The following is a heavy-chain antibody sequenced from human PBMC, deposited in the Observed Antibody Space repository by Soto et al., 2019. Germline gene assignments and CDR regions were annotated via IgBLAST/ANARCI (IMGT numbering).Heavy chain of an antibody. CDR2: IFYSGTT. CDR3: ARDLWVEPELYYYGMDV. V-gene: IGHV4-30-4*01. Sequence: SETLSLTCTVSGDSISSADYYWSWIRQTPGKGLEWIGPIFYSGTTYYNPSLKSRLTISVDTSKNHFSLRLTSVTAADTAVYYCARDLWVEPELYYYGMDVWGQGTTVTVSS. CDR1: GDSISSADYY. D-gene: IGHD1-1*01. J-gene: IGHJ6*02.